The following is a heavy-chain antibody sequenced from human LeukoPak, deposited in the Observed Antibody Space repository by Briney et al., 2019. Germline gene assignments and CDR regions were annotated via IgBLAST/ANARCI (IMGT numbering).Heavy chain of an antibody. CDR1: GFTFSRYA. D-gene: IGHD1-20*01. V-gene: IGHV3-64*01. Sequence: GVSLRHSCAASGFTFSRYAMHWVRQAPGKGLESVSAISSNGGSTYYANSVKGRFTISRDNSKNTLYLQMGSLRAEDLAVYYCARDFGLTGKVDYWGQGTLVTVSS. CDR2: ISSNGGST. J-gene: IGHJ4*02. CDR3: ARDFGLTGKVDY.